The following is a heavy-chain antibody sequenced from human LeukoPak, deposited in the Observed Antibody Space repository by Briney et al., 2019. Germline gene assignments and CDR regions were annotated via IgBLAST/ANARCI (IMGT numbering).Heavy chain of an antibody. CDR3: ARSPHILTGENFDY. CDR2: INPNSGGT. Sequence: AAVKVSCKASGYTLSGYYMHWVRQAPGQGLEWMGWINPNSGGTKYAQKFQGRVTMTRDTSISTAYMHLSRLRSADTAVYYCARSPHILTGENFDYWGQGTLLTVSS. CDR1: GYTLSGYY. V-gene: IGHV1-2*02. J-gene: IGHJ4*02. D-gene: IGHD3-9*01.